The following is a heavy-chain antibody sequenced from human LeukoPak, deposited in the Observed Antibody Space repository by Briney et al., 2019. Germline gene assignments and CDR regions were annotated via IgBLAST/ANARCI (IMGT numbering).Heavy chain of an antibody. Sequence: GGSLRLSCVTSGFNFSDSRMTWVRQAPGKGLQWVANVNRDGTEKHFLDSVEGRFTISRDNAKKSLYLQMNSLRAEDTAVYYCARDEGELRAEYFQHWGQGTLVTVSS. J-gene: IGHJ1*01. CDR2: VNRDGTEK. D-gene: IGHD1-7*01. CDR3: ARDEGELRAEYFQH. V-gene: IGHV3-7*04. CDR1: GFNFSDSR.